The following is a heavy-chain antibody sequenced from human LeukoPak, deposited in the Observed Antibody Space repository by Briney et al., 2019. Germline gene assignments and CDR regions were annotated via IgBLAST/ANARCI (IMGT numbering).Heavy chain of an antibody. V-gene: IGHV4-39*07. D-gene: IGHD1-26*01. CDR1: GGSISSSSYY. CDR3: ARGSYSGSYRPNDY. CDR2: IYYSGST. Sequence: SETLSLTCTVSGGSISSSSYYWGWIRQPPGKGLEWIGSIYYSGSTYYNPSLKSRVTISVDTSKNQFSLKLSSVTAADTAVYYCARGSYSGSYRPNDYWGQGTLVTVSS. J-gene: IGHJ4*02.